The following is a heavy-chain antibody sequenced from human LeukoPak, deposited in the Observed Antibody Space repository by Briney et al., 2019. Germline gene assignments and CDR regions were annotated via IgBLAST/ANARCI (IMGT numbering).Heavy chain of an antibody. Sequence: GASVKVSCKASGYTFTSYGISWVRQAPGQGLEWMGWISAYNGNTNYAQKLQGRVTMTTDTSTSTAYMELRSLRSDDTAVYYCARGYRDDILTGYPSYNWFDPWGQGTLVTVSS. D-gene: IGHD3-9*01. CDR1: GYTFTSYG. J-gene: IGHJ5*02. V-gene: IGHV1-18*01. CDR2: ISAYNGNT. CDR3: ARGYRDDILTGYPSYNWFDP.